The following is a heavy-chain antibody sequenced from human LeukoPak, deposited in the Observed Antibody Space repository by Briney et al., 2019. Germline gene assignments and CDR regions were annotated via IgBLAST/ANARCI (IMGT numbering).Heavy chain of an antibody. CDR3: AKKTVREFEGGY. CDR1: GFTFSSYG. Sequence: QPGGSLRLSCAASGFTFSSYGMHWVRQAPGKGLEWVAVISYDGSNKYNADSVKGRFTISRDNSKNTLYLQMNSLRAEDTAVYYCAKKTVREFEGGYWGQGTLVTVSS. V-gene: IGHV3-30*18. CDR2: ISYDGSNK. D-gene: IGHD3-10*01. J-gene: IGHJ4*02.